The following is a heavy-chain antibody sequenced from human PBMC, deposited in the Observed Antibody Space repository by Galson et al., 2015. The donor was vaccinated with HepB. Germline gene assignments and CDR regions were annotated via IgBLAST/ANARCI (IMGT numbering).Heavy chain of an antibody. CDR1: GFTFSSYS. D-gene: IGHD1-7*01. Sequence: SLRLSCAASGFTFSSYSMNWVRQAPGKGLEWVSYISSSSSTIYYADSVKGRFTISRDNAKNSLYLQMNSLRDEDTAVYYCARVHRTTKVWFDPWGQGTLVTVSS. V-gene: IGHV3-48*02. J-gene: IGHJ5*02. CDR3: ARVHRTTKVWFDP. CDR2: ISSSSSTI.